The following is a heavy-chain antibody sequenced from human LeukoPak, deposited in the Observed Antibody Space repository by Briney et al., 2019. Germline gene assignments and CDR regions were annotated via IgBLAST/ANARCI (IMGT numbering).Heavy chain of an antibody. V-gene: IGHV4-59*01. D-gene: IGHD3-22*01. J-gene: IGHJ4*02. Sequence: SETLSLTCTVSGGSISSYYWSWIRQPPGKGLEWIGYIYYSGSTNYNPSLKSRVTISVDTSKNQFSLKLSSVTAADTAVYYCARVRLYYDSSGYYPPVDYWGQGTLVTVSS. CDR1: GGSISSYY. CDR3: ARVRLYYDSSGYYPPVDY. CDR2: IYYSGST.